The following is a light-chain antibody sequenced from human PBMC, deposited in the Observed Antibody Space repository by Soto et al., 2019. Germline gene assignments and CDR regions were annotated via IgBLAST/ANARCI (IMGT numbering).Light chain of an antibody. CDR1: QSVRSY. Sequence: EIVLTQSPATLSLSPGERATLSCRASQSVRSYLAWYQHKPGQAPRLLIYDASNRATGIPARFSGSGSRTDFTLTISRLEAEDFAVYYCQQRSNWPPTWPCGQGTNVEIQ. CDR2: DAS. CDR3: QQRSNWPPTWP. V-gene: IGKV3-11*01. J-gene: IGKJ1*01.